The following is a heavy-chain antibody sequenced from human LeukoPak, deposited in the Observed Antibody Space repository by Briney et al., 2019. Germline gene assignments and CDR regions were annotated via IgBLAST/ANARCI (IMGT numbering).Heavy chain of an antibody. CDR3: ARDLSGTGY. Sequence: ASVKVSCKASGYTFTGYYMHWVRQAPGQGLEWMGWINPNSGGTNYAQKFQGRVTITRNTSISTAYMELSSLRSEDTAVYYCARDLSGTGYWGQGTLVTVSS. CDR1: GYTFTGYY. V-gene: IGHV1-2*02. CDR2: INPNSGGT. J-gene: IGHJ4*02. D-gene: IGHD1-1*01.